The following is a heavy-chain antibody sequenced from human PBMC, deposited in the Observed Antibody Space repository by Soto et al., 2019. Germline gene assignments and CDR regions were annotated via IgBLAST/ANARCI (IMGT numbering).Heavy chain of an antibody. V-gene: IGHV1-18*01. J-gene: IGHJ4*02. CDR2: ISPYNGDT. CDR1: GYTFNRYG. Sequence: QVQLVQYGTEVKRPGASVNVSCKASGYTFNRYGISWVRQAPGQGLEWIGWISPYNGDTNFAQKLQGRVTMTTDTSTRTVYMDLRSLRSDDTAVYYCARFAPDGYFDYWGRGTLVTVSS. CDR3: ARFAPDGYFDY.